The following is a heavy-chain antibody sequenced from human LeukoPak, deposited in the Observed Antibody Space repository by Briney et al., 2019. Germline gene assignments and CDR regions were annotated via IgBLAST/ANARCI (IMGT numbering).Heavy chain of an antibody. V-gene: IGHV4-38-2*02. CDR3: ARESGSYLWRSWLNP. D-gene: IGHD3-16*01. Sequence: PSETLSLTCTVSGYSISSGYYWGWIRQPPGQGLEWIGSIYHSGSTYYNPSLKSRVTISVDTSKNQFSLKLNSVTAADTAVYYCARESGSYLWRSWLNPWGQGTLVTVSS. CDR2: IYHSGST. J-gene: IGHJ5*02. CDR1: GYSISSGYY.